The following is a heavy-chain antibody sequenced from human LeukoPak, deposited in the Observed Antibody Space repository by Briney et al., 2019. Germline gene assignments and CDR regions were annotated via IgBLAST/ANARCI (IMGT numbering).Heavy chain of an antibody. CDR2: IISDGSTT. CDR1: GFIFSDYA. Sequence: GGSLRLSCAASGFIFSDYAMHWVRQAPGKGLVWVSRIISDGSTTDYADSVKGRFTISRDNAKNSLYLQMNSLRAEDTAVYYYARGEVDWGYFDYWGQGTLVTVSS. V-gene: IGHV3-74*01. J-gene: IGHJ4*02. CDR3: ARGEVDWGYFDY. D-gene: IGHD7-27*01.